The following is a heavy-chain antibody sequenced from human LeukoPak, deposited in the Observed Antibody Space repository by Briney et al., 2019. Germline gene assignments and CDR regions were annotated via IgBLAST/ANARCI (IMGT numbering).Heavy chain of an antibody. D-gene: IGHD2-15*01. V-gene: IGHV4-39*07. CDR1: GGSISSSSYY. CDR2: IYYSGST. J-gene: IGHJ4*02. CDR3: ARALGYCSDGSCYGGDFDY. Sequence: SETLSLTCTVSGGSISSSSYYWGWIRQPPGKGLEWIGSIYYSGSTYYNPSLKSRVTISVDTSKNQFSLKLSSVTAADTAVYYCARALGYCSDGSCYGGDFDYWGQGTLVAVSS.